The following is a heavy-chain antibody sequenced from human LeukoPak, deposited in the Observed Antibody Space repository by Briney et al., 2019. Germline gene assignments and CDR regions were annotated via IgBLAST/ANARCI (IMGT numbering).Heavy chain of an antibody. Sequence: PSETLSLTSTVSGGSIMSSSYYWGWIRQPPGKGLEWIGSMYYSGSTYYKPSLKSRVTMSADTSKNQFSLKLSSVTAADTAVYYCARLVPPFSGWFDPWGQGTLVTVSS. V-gene: IGHV4-39*01. J-gene: IGHJ5*02. CDR3: ARLVPPFSGWFDP. CDR1: GGSIMSSSYY. CDR2: MYYSGST. D-gene: IGHD2-2*01.